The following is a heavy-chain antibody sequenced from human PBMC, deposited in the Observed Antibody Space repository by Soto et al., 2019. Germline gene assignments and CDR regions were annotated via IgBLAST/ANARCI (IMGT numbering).Heavy chain of an antibody. D-gene: IGHD1-26*01. Sequence: EVQLVESGGGLVQPGGSVRLSCAVSGFAVSRSYMNWVRQAPGKGLEWVSVTYSGGVTYYADSVKGRFTVSRDNYKNTLYLQINTLRPEDTDVYYCARDGRRLLFASDIWGPGTMLSVSS. V-gene: IGHV3-53*04. CDR3: ARDGRRLLFASDI. J-gene: IGHJ3*02. CDR2: TYSGGVT. CDR1: GFAVSRSY.